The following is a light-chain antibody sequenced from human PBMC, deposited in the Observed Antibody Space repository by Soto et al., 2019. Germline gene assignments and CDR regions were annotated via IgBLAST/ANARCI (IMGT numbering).Light chain of an antibody. CDR2: DIS. CDR1: SSDVGGYNY. CDR3: RSYTTISELV. J-gene: IGLJ1*01. Sequence: QSALTQPASVSGSPGQSITISCTGSSSDVGGYNYVSWYQQQPGKAHNLIIYDISNPPSVPSSRSSGSKSGNTAPLTISGLHAEDEAYYYGRSYTTISELVLGNGTKVT. V-gene: IGLV2-14*01.